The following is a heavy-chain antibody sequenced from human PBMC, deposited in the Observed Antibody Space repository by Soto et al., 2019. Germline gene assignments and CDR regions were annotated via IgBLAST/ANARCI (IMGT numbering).Heavy chain of an antibody. CDR1: GLTFSTYR. D-gene: IGHD2-2*01. CDR2: ISSSSSYI. J-gene: IGHJ4*02. Sequence: EVQLVESGGGLVKPGGSLRLSGAASGLTFSTYRRNWVRQAPGKGLGWVPSISSSSSYIYYADSVKGRFTISRDNAKNSLYLQMNSLRAEDTAVYYCARDWGVGEVPALPTTRDYWGQGTLVTVSS. CDR3: ARDWGVGEVPALPTTRDY. V-gene: IGHV3-21*01.